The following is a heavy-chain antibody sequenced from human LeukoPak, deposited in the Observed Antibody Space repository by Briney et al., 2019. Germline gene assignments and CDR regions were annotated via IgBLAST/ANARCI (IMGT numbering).Heavy chain of an antibody. CDR3: ARDLKWLVLDY. CDR2: IGSGGDT. D-gene: IGHD6-19*01. Sequence: GGSLRLSCAASGFTFSSYDMHWVRQATGKGLEWVSAIGSGGDTYYAGSVKGRFTISRENAKNSLYLQMNSLRAEDTAVYYCARDLKWLVLDYWGQGTLVTVSS. J-gene: IGHJ4*02. V-gene: IGHV3-13*01. CDR1: GFTFSSYD.